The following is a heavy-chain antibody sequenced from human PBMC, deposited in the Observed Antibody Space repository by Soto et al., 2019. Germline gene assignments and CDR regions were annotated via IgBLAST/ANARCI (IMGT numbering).Heavy chain of an antibody. D-gene: IGHD3-22*01. CDR2: ISSDGSNK. Sequence: QVQLVESGGGVVQPGRSLRLSCAASGFTFSTYAMHWVRQAPGKGLEWVAVISSDGSNKYYADSVKGRFTISRDNSKNTLFLQMNSLRPDDTGVYYCASPPPASHVGLLPPPWGQGTLVTVSS. V-gene: IGHV3-30-3*01. CDR3: ASPPPASHVGLLPPP. J-gene: IGHJ5*02. CDR1: GFTFSTYA.